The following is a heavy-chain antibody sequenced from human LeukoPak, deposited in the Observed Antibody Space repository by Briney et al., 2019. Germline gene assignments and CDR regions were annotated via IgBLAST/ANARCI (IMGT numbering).Heavy chain of an antibody. D-gene: IGHD2-2*01. CDR3: VRKGFNYAHLDY. CDR2: ISDGGAST. V-gene: IGHV3-23*01. CDR1: GFSFGNYG. J-gene: IGHJ4*02. Sequence: PGGSLRLSCAASGFSFGNYGMKWVRQAPEKGLEWVATISDGGASTYYADSVKGRFTVSRDNFKNMLYLQMTSLRAEDTAVYYCVRKGFNYAHLDYWGQGNLVTVSS.